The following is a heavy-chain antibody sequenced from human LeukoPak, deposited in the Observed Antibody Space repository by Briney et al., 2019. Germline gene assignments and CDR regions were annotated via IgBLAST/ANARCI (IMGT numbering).Heavy chain of an antibody. CDR3: ASNTIVATIRDY. V-gene: IGHV3-74*01. CDR2: INSDGSST. CDR1: GFTFSSYW. D-gene: IGHD5-12*01. J-gene: IGHJ4*02. Sequence: GGSLRLSCAASGFTFSSYWMHWVRQAPGKGLVWVSRINSDGSSTSYADSVKGRFTISRDNSRNTLYLQMNSLRTDDTAVYYCASNTIVATIRDYWGQGTLVTVSS.